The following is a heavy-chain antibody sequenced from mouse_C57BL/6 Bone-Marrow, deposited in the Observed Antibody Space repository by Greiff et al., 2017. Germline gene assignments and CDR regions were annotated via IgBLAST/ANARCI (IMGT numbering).Heavy chain of an antibody. CDR2: IYPGSGNT. V-gene: IGHV1-76*01. CDR1: GYTFTDYY. CDR3: ARWTY. Sequence: QVQLQQSGAELVRPGASVKLSCKASGYTFTDYYINWVNQRPGQGLEWIARIYPGSGNTYYNETFKGKANLTAEKSSSTAYMQLSSLTSEDSAVYCCARWTYWGQGTLVTVSA. J-gene: IGHJ3*01.